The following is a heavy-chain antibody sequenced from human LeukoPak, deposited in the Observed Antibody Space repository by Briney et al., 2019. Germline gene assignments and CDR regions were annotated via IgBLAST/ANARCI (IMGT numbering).Heavy chain of an antibody. D-gene: IGHD4-17*01. CDR2: INPSGGST. CDR3: ARLSSHYGDYKVDP. J-gene: IGHJ5*02. V-gene: IGHV1-46*01. Sequence: ASVKVSCKASGYTFTSYYMHWVRQAPGQGLEWMGIINPSGGSTSYAQNFQGRVTMTRDTSISTAYMELSSLRSEDTAVYYCARLSSHYGDYKVDPWGQGTLVTVSS. CDR1: GYTFTSYY.